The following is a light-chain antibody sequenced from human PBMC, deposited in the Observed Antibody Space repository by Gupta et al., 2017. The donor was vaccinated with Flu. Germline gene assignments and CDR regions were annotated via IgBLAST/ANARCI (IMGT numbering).Light chain of an antibody. J-gene: IGKJ1*01. CDR1: QSISTW. CDR2: KAS. V-gene: IGKV1-5*03. CDR3: LQYKDYWT. Sequence: IQMTQSPSTLSASVGDRVTITCRASQSISTWLAWYQQKPVKAPDVLIYKASKLEGGVPSRFSGGGSGTEFTLTSTNLQPDDFATYYCLQYKDYWTFGQGTKVEI.